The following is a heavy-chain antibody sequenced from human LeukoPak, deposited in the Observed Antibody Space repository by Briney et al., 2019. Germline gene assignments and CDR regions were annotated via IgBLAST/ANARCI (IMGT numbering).Heavy chain of an antibody. V-gene: IGHV3-23*01. CDR1: GFTFSSYV. J-gene: IGHJ4*02. CDR2: ISGSGGST. D-gene: IGHD3-10*01. Sequence: GGSLRLSCAASGFTFSSYVMSWVRQAPGKGLEWASGISGSGGSTDYADSVKGRFTISRDNSKNTLYLQMNSLRVEDTAVYYCAKVMSGGRYYYFDYWGQGTLVTVSS. CDR3: AKVMSGGRYYYFDY.